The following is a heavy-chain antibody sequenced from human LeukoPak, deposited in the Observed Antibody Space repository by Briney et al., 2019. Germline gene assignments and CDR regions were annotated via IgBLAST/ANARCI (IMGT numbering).Heavy chain of an antibody. CDR1: GFTFSSYA. V-gene: IGHV3-30*04. CDR3: ARDRLGDGYIREFDS. D-gene: IGHD5-24*01. Sequence: HPGGSLRLSCAASGFTFSSYAMHWVRQAPGKGLEWVALIPYDGSNKYYADSVKGRFTISRDNSKNTLYLQMNSLRTEDTAVYYCARDRLGDGYIREFDSWGQGTLVIVSS. CDR2: IPYDGSNK. J-gene: IGHJ4*02.